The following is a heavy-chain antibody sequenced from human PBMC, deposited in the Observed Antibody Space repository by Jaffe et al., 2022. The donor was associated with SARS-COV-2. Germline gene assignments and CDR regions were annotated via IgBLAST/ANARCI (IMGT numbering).Heavy chain of an antibody. CDR3: AMNYYDDSGFYPFDY. Sequence: QLQLQESGPGLVKASETLSVTCSVSGGSISRSTYYWGWVRQPPGKGLEWIGSIFYGGRTYYNPSLESRVTISVDTSKNQYSLRLTSVTAADTAIYFCAMNYYDDSGFYPFDYWGQGTLVAVSS. J-gene: IGHJ4*02. V-gene: IGHV4-39*01. CDR1: GGSISRSTYY. CDR2: IFYGGRT. D-gene: IGHD3-22*01.